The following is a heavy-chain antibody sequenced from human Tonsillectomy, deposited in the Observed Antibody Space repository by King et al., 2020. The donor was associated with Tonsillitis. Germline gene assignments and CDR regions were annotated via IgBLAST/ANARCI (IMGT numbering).Heavy chain of an antibody. V-gene: IGHV4-61*02. CDR3: ARVTITTQYYSYYYMDV. D-gene: IGHD1-20*01. CDR1: GGSINTDTYF. Sequence: QLQESGPGLVKPSQTLSLTCNVSGGSINTDTYFWSWVRQPAGKGLEWIGRIYASGSTNYNPSLKSRVTLSVDTSKNQFSLKLSSVTAADTAVYYCARVTITTQYYSYYYMDVWGKGTTVTVSS. CDR2: IYASGST. J-gene: IGHJ6*03.